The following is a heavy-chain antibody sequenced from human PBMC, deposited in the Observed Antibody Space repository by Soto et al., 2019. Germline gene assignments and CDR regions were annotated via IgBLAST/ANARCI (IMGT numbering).Heavy chain of an antibody. CDR2: IDPSDSQT. Sequence: PGESLKISCKGSGYSFAGYWITWVRQKPGKGLEWMGRIDPSDSQTYYSPSFRGHVTISVTKSITTVFLQWSSLRASDTAMYYCARQIYDSDTGPNCQYYFDSWGQGTPGHRLL. D-gene: IGHD3-22*01. CDR3: ARQIYDSDTGPNCQYYFDS. J-gene: IGHJ4*02. CDR1: GYSFAGYW. V-gene: IGHV5-10-1*01.